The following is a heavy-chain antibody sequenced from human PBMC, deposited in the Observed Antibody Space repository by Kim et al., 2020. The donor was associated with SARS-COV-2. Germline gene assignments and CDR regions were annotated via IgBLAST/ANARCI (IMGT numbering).Heavy chain of an antibody. CDR3: ARTRRITIIGVLRKKISRESEEYFYFGMDV. D-gene: IGHD3-3*01. CDR2: ISSNGSTI. CDR1: GFTFSSYD. Sequence: GGSLRLSCAASGFTFSSYDMHWVRQAPGKGLEWVSYISSNGSTIYYADSVKGRFTISRDNAKNTLYLQMNSLRAEDTAVYYCARTRRITIIGVLRKKISRESEEYFYFGMDVWGEGTTLTVSS. V-gene: IGHV3-48*03. J-gene: IGHJ6*02.